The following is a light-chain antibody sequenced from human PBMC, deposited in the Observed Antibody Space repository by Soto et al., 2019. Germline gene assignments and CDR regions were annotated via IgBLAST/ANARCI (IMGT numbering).Light chain of an antibody. CDR3: QQYVTSPYI. CDR2: GVS. Sequence: DIVLTQSPGTLSLSPGERATLSCRANQSISSSYLAWYQQKPGQAPRLLIHGVSTRATGIPDRFSGSGSGTDFTLTISRLEPEDFAVYYCQQYVTSPYIFGQGTKLEIK. J-gene: IGKJ2*01. CDR1: QSISSSY. V-gene: IGKV3-20*01.